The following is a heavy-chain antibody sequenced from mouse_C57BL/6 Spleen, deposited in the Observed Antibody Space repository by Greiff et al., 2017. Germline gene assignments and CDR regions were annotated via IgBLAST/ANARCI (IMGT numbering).Heavy chain of an antibody. Sequence: VQRVESGPELVKPGASVKISCKASGYAFSSSWMNWVKQRPGKGLEWLGRIYPGDGDTNYNGKFKGKATLTADKSSSTAYMQLSSLTSEDSAVDVCEMGQLGYAMDYWGQGTSVTVSS. J-gene: IGHJ4*01. CDR2: IYPGDGDT. CDR3: EMGQLGYAMDY. D-gene: IGHD3-3*01. V-gene: IGHV1-82*01. CDR1: GYAFSSSW.